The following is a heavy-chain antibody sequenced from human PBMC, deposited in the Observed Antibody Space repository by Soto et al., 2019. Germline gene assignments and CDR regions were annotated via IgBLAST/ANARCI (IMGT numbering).Heavy chain of an antibody. CDR2: IIPILGIA. CDR1: GYTFTSYG. J-gene: IGHJ6*03. CDR3: ASGAAASSYYYYYMDV. Sequence: GASVKVSCKASGYTFTSYGISWVRQAPGRGLEWMGRIIPILGIANYAQKFQGRVTITADKSTSTAYMELSSLRSEDTAVYYCASGAAASSYYYYYMDVWGKGTTVTVSS. V-gene: IGHV1-69*04. D-gene: IGHD6-13*01.